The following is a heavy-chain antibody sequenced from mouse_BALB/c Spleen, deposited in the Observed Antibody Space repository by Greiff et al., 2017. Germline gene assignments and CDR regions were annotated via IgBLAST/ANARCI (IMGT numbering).Heavy chain of an antibody. D-gene: IGHD4-1*01. CDR2: IDPANGNT. CDR1: GFNIKDTY. CDR3: ALVTGPYWYFDV. Sequence: VQLQQSGAELVKPGASVKLSCTASGFNIKDTYMHWVKQRPEQGLEWIGRIDPANGNTKYDPKFQGKATITADTSSNTAYLQLSSLTSEDTAVYYCALVTGPYWYFDVWGAGTTVTVSS. V-gene: IGHV14-3*02. J-gene: IGHJ1*01.